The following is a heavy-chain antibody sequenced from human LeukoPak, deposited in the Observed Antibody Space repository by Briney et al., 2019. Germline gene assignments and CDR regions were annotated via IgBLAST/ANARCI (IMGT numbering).Heavy chain of an antibody. D-gene: IGHD3-10*01. CDR3: AREGPQITMVRGVIDYYYYMDV. V-gene: IGHV4-61*02. J-gene: IGHJ6*03. CDR1: GDSISSGDYY. Sequence: PSETLSLTCTVSGDSISSGDYYWSWIRQPAGKGLEWIGRIYTSGSTNYNPSLKSRVTISVDTSKNQFSLKLGSVTAADTAVYYCAREGPQITMVRGVIDYYYYMDVWGKGTTVTISS. CDR2: IYTSGST.